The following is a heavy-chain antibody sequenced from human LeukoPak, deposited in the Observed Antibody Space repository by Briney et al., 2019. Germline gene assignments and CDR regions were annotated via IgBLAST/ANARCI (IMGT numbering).Heavy chain of an antibody. Sequence: ASVKVSCKVSGYTLTELSMHWVRQAPGKGIEWMGGFDPEDGETIYAQKFQGRVTMTEDTSTDTAYMELSSLRSEDTAVYYCATDVRGLLWFGESPRYWGQGTLVTVSS. J-gene: IGHJ4*02. CDR2: FDPEDGET. D-gene: IGHD3-10*01. CDR1: GYTLTELS. V-gene: IGHV1-24*01. CDR3: ATDVRGLLWFGESPRY.